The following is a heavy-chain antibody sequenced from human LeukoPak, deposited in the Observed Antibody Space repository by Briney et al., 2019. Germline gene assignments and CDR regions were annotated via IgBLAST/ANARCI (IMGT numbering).Heavy chain of an antibody. D-gene: IGHD6-19*01. Sequence: ASVKVSCKAFGYTFTRYGVSWVRQAPGQGLEWIGWISGSNGNTNYAQNFQGRVTMTTDSSTSTAYMELRSLRSDDTAVYYCARASNSGWYSYNWFDPWGQGTLVTVSS. J-gene: IGHJ5*02. CDR2: ISGSNGNT. CDR1: GYTFTRYG. CDR3: ARASNSGWYSYNWFDP. V-gene: IGHV1-18*01.